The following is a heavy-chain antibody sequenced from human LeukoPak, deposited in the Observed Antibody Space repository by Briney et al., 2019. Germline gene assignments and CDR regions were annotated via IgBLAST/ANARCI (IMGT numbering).Heavy chain of an antibody. CDR2: IRYDGSNK. CDR1: GFTFSSYG. Sequence: QAGGSLRLSCAASGFTFSSYGMHWVRQAPGKGLEWVAFIRYDGSNKYYADSVKGRFTISRDKSRNTLYLQMNSLRVEDTAVYYCARRGISGYYYDYWGQGALVTVSS. J-gene: IGHJ4*02. CDR3: ARRGISGYYYDY. D-gene: IGHD3-22*01. V-gene: IGHV3-30*02.